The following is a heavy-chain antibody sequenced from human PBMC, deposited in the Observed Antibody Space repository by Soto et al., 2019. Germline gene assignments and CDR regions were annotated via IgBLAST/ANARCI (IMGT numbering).Heavy chain of an antibody. Sequence: QLQLQESGPGLVKPSETLSLTCTVSGGSISSSSYYWGWIRQPPGKGLEWIGSIYYSGSNYYNPSLKSRVTICVDRSKNQFSLKLSSVTAADTTVYYCARSYSLSYVCGSYRPFDYWGQGTLVTVSS. CDR2: IYYSGSN. CDR3: ARSYSLSYVCGSYRPFDY. D-gene: IGHD3-16*02. CDR1: GGSISSSSYY. V-gene: IGHV4-39*01. J-gene: IGHJ4*02.